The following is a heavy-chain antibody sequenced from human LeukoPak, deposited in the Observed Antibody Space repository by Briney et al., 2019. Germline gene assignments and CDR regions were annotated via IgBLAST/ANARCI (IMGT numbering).Heavy chain of an antibody. V-gene: IGHV1-2*06. Sequence: GASVKVSCKASGYTFTGYYLHWVRQAPGQGLEWVGRIDPKNGGAAYAQKFQGRVTMTRDTSTSTVYMELSSLTSDDTAVYFCARDSRVSADYWGRGTLVTVSS. D-gene: IGHD2-8*01. CDR1: GYTFTGYY. CDR3: ARDSRVSADY. CDR2: IDPKNGGA. J-gene: IGHJ4*02.